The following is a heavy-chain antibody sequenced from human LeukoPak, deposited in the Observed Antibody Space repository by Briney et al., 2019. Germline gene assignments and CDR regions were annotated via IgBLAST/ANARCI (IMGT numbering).Heavy chain of an antibody. CDR2: GSPYNRNT. D-gene: IGHD4-11*01. V-gene: IGHV1-18*01. Sequence: ASVKVSCKASGGTFTNYAFTWVRQAPGQGLEWMGWGSPYNRNTKYAQMFQDRVTMTTDTSTSTAYMELRSLRSDDTAVYYCARVHFNNYGSWFDFWGQGTLVTVSS. J-gene: IGHJ5*01. CDR3: ARVHFNNYGSWFDF. CDR1: GGTFTNYA.